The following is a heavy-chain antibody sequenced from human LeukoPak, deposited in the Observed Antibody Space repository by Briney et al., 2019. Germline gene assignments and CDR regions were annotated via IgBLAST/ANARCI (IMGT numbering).Heavy chain of an antibody. CDR2: INHSGST. CDR1: GGSFRGYY. CDR3: ARANLGWFDP. V-gene: IGHV4-34*01. D-gene: IGHD3-10*01. Sequence: PSETLSLTCAVYGGSFRGYYWSWIRQPPGKGLEWIGEINHSGSTNYNPSLKSRVTISVDTSKNQFSLKLSSGTAADTAVYYCARANLGWFDPWGQGTLVTVSS. J-gene: IGHJ5*02.